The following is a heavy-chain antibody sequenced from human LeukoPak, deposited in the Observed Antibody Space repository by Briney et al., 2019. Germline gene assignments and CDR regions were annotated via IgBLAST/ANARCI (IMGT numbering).Heavy chain of an antibody. J-gene: IGHJ4*02. CDR1: GYSFTTYW. Sequence: GESLKISCKGSGYSFTTYWIGWVRQIPGKGLEWVGFINPTDSDATYSPSFQGQVIISADKSISTAYLQWSSLKASDTAMYSCARAWSLDYWGQGTLVTVSS. D-gene: IGHD2-15*01. CDR2: INPTDSDA. V-gene: IGHV5-51*01. CDR3: ARAWSLDY.